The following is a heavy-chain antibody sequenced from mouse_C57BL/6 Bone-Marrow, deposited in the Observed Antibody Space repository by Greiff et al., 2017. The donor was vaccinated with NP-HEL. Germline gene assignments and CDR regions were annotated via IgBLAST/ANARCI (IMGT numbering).Heavy chain of an antibody. CDR3: ARDIYDGYYRAY. CDR1: GYTFTSYW. J-gene: IGHJ3*01. Sequence: QVKLQQPGAELVRPGTSVKLSCKASGYTFTSYWMHWVKQRPGQGLEWIGVIDPSDSYTNYNQKFKGKATLTVDTSSSTAYMQLSSLTSEDSAVYYCARDIYDGYYRAYWGQGTLVTVSA. V-gene: IGHV1-59*01. D-gene: IGHD2-3*01. CDR2: IDPSDSYT.